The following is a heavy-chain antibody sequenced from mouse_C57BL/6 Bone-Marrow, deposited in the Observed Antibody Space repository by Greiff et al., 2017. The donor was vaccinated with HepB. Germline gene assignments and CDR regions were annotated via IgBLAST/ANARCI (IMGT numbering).Heavy chain of an antibody. CDR2: IDPEDGET. V-gene: IGHV14-2*01. CDR3: ATVYYYGSSYEAY. Sequence: EVQLQQSGAELVKPGASVKLSCTASGFNIKDYYMHWVKQRTEQGLEWIGRIDPEDGETKYAPKFQGKATITADTSSTTAYLKLSSLTSEDTAVYYCATVYYYGSSYEAYWGQGTLVTVSA. CDR1: GFNIKDYY. J-gene: IGHJ3*01. D-gene: IGHD1-1*01.